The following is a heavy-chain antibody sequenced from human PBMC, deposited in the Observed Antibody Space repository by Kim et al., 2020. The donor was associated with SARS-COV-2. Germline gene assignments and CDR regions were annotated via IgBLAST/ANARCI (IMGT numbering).Heavy chain of an antibody. J-gene: IGHJ3*02. D-gene: IGHD6-13*01. CDR1: GFTFSSYG. V-gene: IGHV3-30*18. Sequence: GGSLRLSCAASGFTFSSYGMHWVRQAPGKGLEWVAVISYDGSNKYYADSVKGRFTISRDNSKNTLYLQMNSLRAEDTAVYYCAKAMKYSSSRDAFDIWGQGTMVTVSS. CDR2: ISYDGSNK. CDR3: AKAMKYSSSRDAFDI.